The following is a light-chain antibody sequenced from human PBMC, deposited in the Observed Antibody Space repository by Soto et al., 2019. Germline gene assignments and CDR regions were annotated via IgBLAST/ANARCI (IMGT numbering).Light chain of an antibody. V-gene: IGLV2-14*01. CDR2: DVS. J-gene: IGLJ2*01. Sequence: QSALTQPASVSGSPGQSITISCTGISSDVGGYNYVSWYQQHPGKAPKLMIYDVSNRPSGVSNRFSGSKSGNTASLTISGLQAEDEADYYCSSYTSSSTVVFGGGTKLTV. CDR1: SSDVGGYNY. CDR3: SSYTSSSTVV.